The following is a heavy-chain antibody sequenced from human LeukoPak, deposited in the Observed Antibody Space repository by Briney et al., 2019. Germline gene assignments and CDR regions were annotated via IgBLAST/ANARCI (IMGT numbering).Heavy chain of an antibody. CDR1: GFTFSNAW. D-gene: IGHD6-19*01. CDR3: AKEGTVAGTGYFDY. J-gene: IGHJ4*02. CDR2: ITGGDNT. Sequence: GGSLRLSCAASGFTFSNAWMSWVRQAPGKGLEWVSAITGGDNTYYTDSVKGRFTISRDNSKNTLYLQMNSLRAEDTAIYYCAKEGTVAGTGYFDYWGQGALVTVSS. V-gene: IGHV3-23*01.